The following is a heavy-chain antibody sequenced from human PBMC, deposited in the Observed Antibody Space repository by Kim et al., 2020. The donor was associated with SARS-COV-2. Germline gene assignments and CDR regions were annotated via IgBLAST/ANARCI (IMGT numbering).Heavy chain of an antibody. CDR3: AARFWIPVGISDYFDY. CDR2: IVVGSGNT. Sequence: SVKVSCKASGFTFTSSAVQWVRQARGQRLEWIGWIVVGSGNTNYAQKFQERVTITRDMSTSTAYMELSSLRSEDTAVYYCAARFWIPVGISDYFDYWGQGTLVTVSS. D-gene: IGHD3-3*01. J-gene: IGHJ4*02. V-gene: IGHV1-58*01. CDR1: GFTFTSSA.